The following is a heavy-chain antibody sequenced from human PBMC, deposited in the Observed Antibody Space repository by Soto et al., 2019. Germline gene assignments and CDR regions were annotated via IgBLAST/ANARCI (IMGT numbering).Heavy chain of an antibody. Sequence: QGQLVQSGPEVKKPGSSVKVSCKDSGGLFSSFAISWVRQAPGQGLEWLGGIIPVFGTTEYAEKFQGRVTITGDESTKTAYMDLSSLPSGDTAMYYCAMVGVPYVWFNEFWGQGTLVSVSS. V-gene: IGHV1-69*01. CDR1: GGLFSSFA. CDR3: AMVGVPYVWFNEF. D-gene: IGHD3-16*01. CDR2: IIPVFGTT. J-gene: IGHJ4*02.